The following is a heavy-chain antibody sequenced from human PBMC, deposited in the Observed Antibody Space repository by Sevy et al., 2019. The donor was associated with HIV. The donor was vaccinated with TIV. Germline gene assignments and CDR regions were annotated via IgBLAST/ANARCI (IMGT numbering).Heavy chain of an antibody. V-gene: IGHV3-23*01. Sequence: GGSLRLSCAASGFTFSNYSMSWVRQAPGKGLEWVSTFSFGGGKINYADSVNGRFTISRDNPKNPLYLQMNSLRAEDTALYYCAREGCSKPHDYWGQGTLVTVSS. J-gene: IGHJ4*02. CDR1: GFTFSNYS. CDR2: FSFGGGKI. CDR3: AREGCSKPHDY. D-gene: IGHD2-2*01.